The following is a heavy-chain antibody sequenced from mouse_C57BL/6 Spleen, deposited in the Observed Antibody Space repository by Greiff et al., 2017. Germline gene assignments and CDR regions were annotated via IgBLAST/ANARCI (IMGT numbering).Heavy chain of an antibody. CDR1: GYSITSGYD. D-gene: IGHD1-1*01. V-gene: IGHV3-1*01. CDR3: AFSSHYYAMDY. CDR2: ISYSGST. J-gene: IGHJ4*01. Sequence: EVKVEESGPGMVKPSQSLSLTCTVTGYSITSGYDWHWIRHFPGNKLEWMGYISYSGSTNYNPSLKSRISITHDTSKNHFFLKFKSVTTEDTATYYCAFSSHYYAMDYWGQGTSVTVSS.